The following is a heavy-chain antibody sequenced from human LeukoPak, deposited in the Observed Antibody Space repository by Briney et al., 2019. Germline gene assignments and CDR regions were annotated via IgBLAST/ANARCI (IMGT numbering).Heavy chain of an antibody. D-gene: IGHD3-10*01. CDR2: ISNDGINK. V-gene: IGHV3-30*18. Sequence: GTSLRLSCSASGFTFRNYGIHWVRQAPGKGLEWLSVISNDGINKYYADSVQGRFSTSRDNSKNRLYLQLNSLTPEDTGVYYCAKAPVSVVRGPGVFYNGMDVWGQGTTVTVSS. CDR3: AKAPVSVVRGPGVFYNGMDV. J-gene: IGHJ6*02. CDR1: GFTFRNYG.